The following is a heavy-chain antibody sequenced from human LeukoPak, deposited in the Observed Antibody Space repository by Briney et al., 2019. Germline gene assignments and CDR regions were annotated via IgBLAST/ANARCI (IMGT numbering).Heavy chain of an antibody. V-gene: IGHV4-30-4*01. Sequence: SQTLSLTCTVSGGSISSGDYSWSWIRQPPGKGLEWIGYIYYSGSTYYNPSLKSRVTTSVDTSKNQFSLKLSSVTAADTAVYYSASRHSGFDYWGQGTLVTVSS. CDR2: IYYSGST. J-gene: IGHJ4*02. CDR3: ASRHSGFDY. CDR1: GGSISSGDYS. D-gene: IGHD3-10*01.